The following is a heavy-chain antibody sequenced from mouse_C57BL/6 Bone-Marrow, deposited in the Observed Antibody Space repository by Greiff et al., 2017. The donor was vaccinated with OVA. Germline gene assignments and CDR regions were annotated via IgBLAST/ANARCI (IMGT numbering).Heavy chain of an antibody. CDR3: AQLITTVVDGDCDV. V-gene: IGHV1-56*01. J-gene: IGHJ1*03. Sequence: VQLQQSGPELVRPGASVKISCKAPGYTFTSHWMQWVRQRPGQGLEWIGEIFPGSGSTYYNEKFKGKATLTVDTSSSTAYMQLSRLTSEDSAVYFCAQLITTVVDGDCDVWGTGTTVTVSS. D-gene: IGHD1-1*01. CDR2: IFPGSGST. CDR1: GYTFTSHW.